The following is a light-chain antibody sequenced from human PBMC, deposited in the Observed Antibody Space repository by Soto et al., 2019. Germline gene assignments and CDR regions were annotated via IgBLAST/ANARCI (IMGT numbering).Light chain of an antibody. Sequence: DVQMTQSPSSLSPSVGDRVTITCRASQSFNTWLAWYQQKPGKAPKLLIYKTSILESGVPSRFSGSGSGTEFTLTISSLQHEDSATYYCQQYNSYPYTFGQGTKLEIK. CDR1: QSFNTW. V-gene: IGKV1-5*03. J-gene: IGKJ2*01. CDR3: QQYNSYPYT. CDR2: KTS.